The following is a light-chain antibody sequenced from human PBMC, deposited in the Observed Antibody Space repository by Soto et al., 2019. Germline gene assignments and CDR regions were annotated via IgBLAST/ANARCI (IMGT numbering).Light chain of an antibody. CDR3: QHYTPYPYT. J-gene: IGKJ2*01. CDR2: KAS. V-gene: IGKV1-5*03. CDR1: QSVGHW. Sequence: DIQMTQSPSTLSASVRDRVTISCRASQSVGHWLAWYQQKPGKAPKLLIYKASTLESGVPSRFSGSGFGTEFTLTISSLQPDDFATYYCQHYTPYPYTFGQGSRLEI.